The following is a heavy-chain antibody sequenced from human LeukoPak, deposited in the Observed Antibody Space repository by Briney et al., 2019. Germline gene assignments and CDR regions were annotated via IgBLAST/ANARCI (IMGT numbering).Heavy chain of an antibody. V-gene: IGHV3-48*04. Sequence: GGSLRLSCAASGFTFSSYSMNWVRQAPGKGLEWVSYISSSSSTIYYADSVKGRFTISRDNAKNSLYLQMNSLRAEDTAVYYCARELGAAACYWGQGTLVTVSS. J-gene: IGHJ4*02. CDR1: GFTFSSYS. D-gene: IGHD6-25*01. CDR2: ISSSSSTI. CDR3: ARELGAAACY.